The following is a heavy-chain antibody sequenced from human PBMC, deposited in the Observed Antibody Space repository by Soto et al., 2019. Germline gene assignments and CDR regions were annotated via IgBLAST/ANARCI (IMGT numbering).Heavy chain of an antibody. CDR1: GFTFSNYG. D-gene: IGHD3-10*01. CDR3: AKGSFSAHQLLDH. J-gene: IGHJ4*02. Sequence: QVQLVESGGGVVQPGRSLRLSCAASGFTFSNYGMHWVRQAPGKGLEWVTTISSDGNDKYYAGSVKGRFTSSRDNSENTLDLQMNGLRAEDTAVYYCAKGSFSAHQLLDHWGQGTLVTVSS. V-gene: IGHV3-30*18. CDR2: ISSDGNDK.